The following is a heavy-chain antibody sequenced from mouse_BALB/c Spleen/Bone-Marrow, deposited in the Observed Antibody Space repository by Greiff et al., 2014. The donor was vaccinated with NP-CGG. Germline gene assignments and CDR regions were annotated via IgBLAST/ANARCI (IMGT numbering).Heavy chain of an antibody. J-gene: IGHJ2*01. D-gene: IGHD3-1*01. CDR3: ARDRAARATGYYFDY. CDR2: IRNKANGYTT. Sequence: EVKLLESGGGLVQPGGSLRLSCATSGFTFTDYYMSWVRQPPGKALEWLGFIRNKANGYTTEYSASVKGRLTISRDNSQSILYLQMNTLRAEDSATYYCARDRAARATGYYFDYWGQGTTLTVSS. CDR1: GFTFTDYY. V-gene: IGHV7-3*02.